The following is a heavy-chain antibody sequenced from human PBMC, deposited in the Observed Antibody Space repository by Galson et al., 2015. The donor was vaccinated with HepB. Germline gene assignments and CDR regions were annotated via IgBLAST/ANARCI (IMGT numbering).Heavy chain of an antibody. Sequence: SLRLSCAASGFTFSSYAMSWVRQAPGKGLEWVSAISGSGGSTYYADTVKGRFTISRDNSKNTLYLQMNSLRAEDTAVYYCAKDGGGSKLVFGYWGQGTLVTVSS. CDR3: AKDGGGSKLVFGY. V-gene: IGHV3-23*01. CDR1: GFTFSSYA. CDR2: ISGSGGST. D-gene: IGHD1-26*01. J-gene: IGHJ4*02.